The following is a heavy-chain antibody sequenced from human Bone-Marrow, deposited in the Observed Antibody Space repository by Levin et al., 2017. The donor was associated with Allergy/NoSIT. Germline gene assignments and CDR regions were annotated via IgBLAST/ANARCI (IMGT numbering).Heavy chain of an antibody. J-gene: IGHJ2*01. D-gene: IGHD3-16*01. CDR1: GFTFRSSA. CDR2: LSGRGETT. CDR3: AKWVRGSDGGWFFDF. Sequence: LSLPCAASGFTFRSSAMTWVRQAPGKGLEWISGLSGRGETTYYADSVKGRFTISRDNDKNTLFLQMNSLRTEDTALFYCAKWVRGSDGGWFFDFWGRGTLVTVSS. V-gene: IGHV3-23*01.